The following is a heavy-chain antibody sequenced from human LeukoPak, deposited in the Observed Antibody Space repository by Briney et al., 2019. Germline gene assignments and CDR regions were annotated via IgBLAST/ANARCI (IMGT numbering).Heavy chain of an antibody. J-gene: IGHJ4*02. CDR3: ARGGYSGFSFDY. Sequence: GASVTVSCKASGDTFTGYYMHWVRQTPGQGLEWMGGINPNSGDTNYLQKFQGRVTMTRDTSIATVFMNLRRLGFDDTALYYCARGGYSGFSFDYWGQGTLVTVSS. D-gene: IGHD5-12*01. CDR2: INPNSGDT. CDR1: GDTFTGYY. V-gene: IGHV1-2*02.